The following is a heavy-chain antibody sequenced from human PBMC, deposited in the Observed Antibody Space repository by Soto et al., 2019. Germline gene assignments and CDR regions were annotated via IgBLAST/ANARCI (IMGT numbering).Heavy chain of an antibody. CDR1: GFTFSNAW. J-gene: IGHJ6*02. Sequence: GGSLRLSCAASGFTFSNAWMSWVRQAPGKGLEWVGRIKSKTDGGTTDYAAPVKGRFTISRDDSKNTLYLQMNSLKTEDTAVYYCTTGHYDFLSRMDVWGQGTTVTVSS. CDR3: TTGHYDFLSRMDV. CDR2: IKSKTDGGTT. V-gene: IGHV3-15*01. D-gene: IGHD3-3*01.